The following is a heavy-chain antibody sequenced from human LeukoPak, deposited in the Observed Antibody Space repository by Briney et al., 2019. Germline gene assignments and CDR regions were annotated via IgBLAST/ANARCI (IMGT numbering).Heavy chain of an antibody. Sequence: ASVKVSCKASGYTFTSYGISWMRQAPGQGLEWMGWISGYNGNINYAQKFQGRVTMTTDTSTSTAYMELRSLRSDDTAVYYCARESRGYRYGYYYYYDMDVWGQGTTVTVSS. CDR2: ISGYNGNI. J-gene: IGHJ6*02. D-gene: IGHD5-18*01. CDR1: GYTFTSYG. V-gene: IGHV1-18*01. CDR3: ARESRGYRYGYYYYYDMDV.